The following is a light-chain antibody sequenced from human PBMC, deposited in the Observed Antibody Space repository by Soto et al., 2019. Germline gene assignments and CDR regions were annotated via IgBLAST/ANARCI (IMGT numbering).Light chain of an antibody. J-gene: IGKJ3*01. CDR2: KAS. CDR1: QSISSW. Sequence: DIQLTQSPSTLSVSVGDRVTITCRASQSISSWLAWYQQKPGKAPKLLIYKASSLESGVPSRFSGSGSGTDFTLTISSLQPDDFATYYCQQYNSYPFTFGPGTKVDIK. CDR3: QQYNSYPFT. V-gene: IGKV1-5*03.